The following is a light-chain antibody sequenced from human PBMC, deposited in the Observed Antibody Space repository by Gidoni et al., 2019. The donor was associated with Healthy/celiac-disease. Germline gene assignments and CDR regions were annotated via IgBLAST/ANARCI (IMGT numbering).Light chain of an antibody. CDR3: QQYDNLPIT. CDR2: DAS. Sequence: DIQMTQSPSSLSASVGDRVPITCQASQDISNYLNWYQQKPGKAPKLLIYDASNLETGVPSRFSGSGSGTDFTFTISSLQPEDIATYYCQQYDNLPITFGQGTRLEIK. CDR1: QDISNY. V-gene: IGKV1-33*01. J-gene: IGKJ5*01.